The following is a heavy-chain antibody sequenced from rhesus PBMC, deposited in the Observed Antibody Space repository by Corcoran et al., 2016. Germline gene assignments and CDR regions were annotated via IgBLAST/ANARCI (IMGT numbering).Heavy chain of an antibody. J-gene: IGHJ4*01. V-gene: IGHV4S10*01. Sequence: QVQLQESGPGVVKPSETLSLTCAVSGGSISDSYWWSWIRQHPGKGLEWIGYNYGSRTSTHYNPPLKSRVTISKDTSKNQFSVKLSSVTAADTAVYYGARGGWGSGWYYFDYWGQGVLVTVSS. CDR1: GGSISDSYW. CDR2: NYGSRTST. CDR3: ARGGWGSGWYYFDY. D-gene: IGHD6-31*01.